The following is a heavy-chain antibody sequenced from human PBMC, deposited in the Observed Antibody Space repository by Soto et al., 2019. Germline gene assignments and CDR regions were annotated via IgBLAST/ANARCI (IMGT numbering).Heavy chain of an antibody. CDR2: ISSSGVSS. V-gene: IGHV3-23*01. CDR1: GFTFSSYA. J-gene: IGHJ4*02. CDR3: AKEANPSTVNQDYDY. Sequence: DVQLLETGGGLVQPGGSLRLSCATSGFTFSSYAMSWVRQAPGKRLEWVSAISSSGVSSYHADSVKGRFTISRDDSKNTLYLQMNSLRAEDTAIYYCAKEANPSTVNQDYDYWGQGTLVTVSS. D-gene: IGHD4-4*01.